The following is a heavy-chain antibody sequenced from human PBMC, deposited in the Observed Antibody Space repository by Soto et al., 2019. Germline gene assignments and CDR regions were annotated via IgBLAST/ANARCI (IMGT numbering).Heavy chain of an antibody. CDR1: GASISSYY. D-gene: IGHD1-1*01. CDR2: INHSGST. CDR3: ARALRPSLAFFWGTNDY. V-gene: IGHV4-34*01. J-gene: IGHJ4*02. Sequence: SETLSLTCTVSGASISSYYWSWIRQPPGKGLEWIGEINHSGSTNYNPSLKSRVTISVDTSKNQFSLKLSSVTAADTAVYYCARALRPSLAFFWGTNDYWGQGTLVTVSS.